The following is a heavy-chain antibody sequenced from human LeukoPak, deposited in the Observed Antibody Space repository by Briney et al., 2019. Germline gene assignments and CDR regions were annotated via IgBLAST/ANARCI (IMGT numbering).Heavy chain of an antibody. CDR1: GFTFSNYA. CDR2: INGGGSST. CDR3: AKWVPAAIRGYFDY. D-gene: IGHD2-2*02. V-gene: IGHV3-23*01. Sequence: GGSLRLSCAASGFTFSNYAMSWVRQAPGKGLEWVSAINGGGSSTYYADSVKGRFTISRDNSKNTLYLQMNSLRAEDTAVYYCAKWVPAAIRGYFDYWGQGTLVTVSS. J-gene: IGHJ4*02.